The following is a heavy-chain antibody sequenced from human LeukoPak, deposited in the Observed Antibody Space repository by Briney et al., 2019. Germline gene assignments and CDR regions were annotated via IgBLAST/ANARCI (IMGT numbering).Heavy chain of an antibody. CDR3: ARVGGGGAFDI. CDR1: GGSISSGGYY. CDR2: IYYSGST. D-gene: IGHD2-15*01. J-gene: IGHJ3*02. Sequence: PSETLSLTCAVSGGSISSGGYYWSWIRQPPGKGLEWIGYIYYSGSTYYNPSLKSRVTISVDTSKNQFSLKLSSVTAADMAVYYCARVGGGGAFDIWGQGTMVTVSS. V-gene: IGHV4-30-4*01.